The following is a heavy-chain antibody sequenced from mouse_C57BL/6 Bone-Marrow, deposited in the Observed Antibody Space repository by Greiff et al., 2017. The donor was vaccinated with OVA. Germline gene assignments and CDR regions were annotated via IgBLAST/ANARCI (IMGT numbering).Heavy chain of an antibody. CDR3: ARGGGNYWYFDV. CDR2: IYPGDGDT. J-gene: IGHJ1*03. V-gene: IGHV1-82*01. CDR1: GYAFSSSW. Sequence: VKLQQSGPELVKPGASVKISCKASGYAFSSSWMNWVKQRPGKGLEWIGRIYPGDGDTNYNGKFKGKATLTADKSSSTAYMQLSSLTSEDSAVYFCARGGGNYWYFDVWGTGTTVTVSS. D-gene: IGHD2-1*01.